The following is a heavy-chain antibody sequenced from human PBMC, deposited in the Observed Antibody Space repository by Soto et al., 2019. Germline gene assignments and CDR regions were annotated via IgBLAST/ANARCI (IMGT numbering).Heavy chain of an antibody. CDR2: ISGSGGNT. Sequence: EVQLLESGGGLVQPGGSLRLSCAASEFSFSSCAMNWVRQAPGKGLEWVSGISGSGGNTYYTDSVKGRFTISRDNSKNTLYLQMNSLRAEDTAVYYCAKERCYDAWVGKCAFDIWGHGTMVAVSS. CDR1: EFSFSSCA. CDR3: AKERCYDAWVGKCAFDI. V-gene: IGHV3-23*01. J-gene: IGHJ3*02. D-gene: IGHD2-2*01.